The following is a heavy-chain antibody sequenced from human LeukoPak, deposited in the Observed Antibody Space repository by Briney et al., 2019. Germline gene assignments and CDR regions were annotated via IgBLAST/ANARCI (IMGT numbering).Heavy chain of an antibody. D-gene: IGHD6-19*01. CDR3: AREAIAVAGTVSMYYYYYYMDV. Sequence: ASEKVSCKASGYTFTSYGISWVRQAPGQGLEWMGWISAYNGNTNYAQKLQGRVTMTTDTSTSTAYMELRSLRSDDTAVYYCAREAIAVAGTVSMYYYYYYMDVWGKGTTVTISS. CDR1: GYTFTSYG. J-gene: IGHJ6*03. CDR2: ISAYNGNT. V-gene: IGHV1-18*01.